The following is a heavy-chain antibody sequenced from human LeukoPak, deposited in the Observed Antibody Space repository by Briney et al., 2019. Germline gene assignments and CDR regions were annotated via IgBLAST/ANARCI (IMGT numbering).Heavy chain of an antibody. CDR1: GFPFSAYA. J-gene: IGHJ4*02. CDR3: AKDLSSGTGREFDY. D-gene: IGHD3/OR15-3a*01. V-gene: IGHV3-23*01. Sequence: QPGGSLRLSCVASGFPFSAYAMSWVRQAPGKGLEWVSGIRGSGETTYYAESVKGRFIIQRDNSRNTLYLQMNSLRAEDTALYYCAKDLSSGTGREFDYWGQGTLVTVSS. CDR2: IRGSGETT.